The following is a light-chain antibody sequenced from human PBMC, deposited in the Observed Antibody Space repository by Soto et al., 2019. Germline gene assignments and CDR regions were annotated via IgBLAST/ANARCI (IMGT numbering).Light chain of an antibody. J-gene: IGKJ4*01. CDR2: GAS. Sequence: ENVLTQSPGTLSLSPGERATLSCRASQSVSSNYLAWYQQKPGQAPRLLIYGASSRATGIPDRFSGSGSGADFTLTISGLEPEDFAVYYCQQYSSSPLTLGGGTKVDIK. V-gene: IGKV3-20*01. CDR3: QQYSSSPLT. CDR1: QSVSSNY.